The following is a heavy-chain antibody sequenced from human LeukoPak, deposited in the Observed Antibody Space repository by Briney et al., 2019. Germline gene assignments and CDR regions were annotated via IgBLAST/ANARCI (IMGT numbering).Heavy chain of an antibody. CDR3: AREREDIVVVVAASRDAFDI. D-gene: IGHD2-15*01. J-gene: IGHJ3*02. Sequence: GGSLRLSRAASGFTFSSYSTNWVRQAPGKGLEWVSYISSSSSTINYADSVKGRFTNSRDNAKSSLYLQMNSVGEEDTAVYYCAREREDIVVVVAASRDAFDIWGQGTMVTVSS. CDR2: ISSSSSTI. CDR1: GFTFSSYS. V-gene: IGHV3-48*02.